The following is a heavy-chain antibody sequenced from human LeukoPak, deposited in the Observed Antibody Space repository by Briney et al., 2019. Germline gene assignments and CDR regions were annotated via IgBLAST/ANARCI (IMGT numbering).Heavy chain of an antibody. V-gene: IGHV1-46*01. CDR3: ARGGHGDCVDY. J-gene: IGHJ4*02. Sequence: ASVKVSCKASGGTFSSYAISWVRQAPGQGLEWMGIINPSGGSTSYAQKFQGRVTMTRDTSTSTVYMELSSLRSEDTAVYYCARGGHGDCVDYWGQGTLVTVSS. D-gene: IGHD2-21*02. CDR2: INPSGGST. CDR1: GGTFSSYA.